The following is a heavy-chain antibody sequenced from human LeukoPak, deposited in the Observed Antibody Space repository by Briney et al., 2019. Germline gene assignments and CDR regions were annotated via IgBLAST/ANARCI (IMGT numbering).Heavy chain of an antibody. D-gene: IGHD3-22*01. CDR3: ARHYYDSSDYHYSSKNYFDS. CDR2: RYITGST. CDR1: GDSIRSYY. J-gene: IGHJ4*02. V-gene: IGHV4-4*09. Sequence: SGTLSLTCTVSGDSIRSYYWSWIRQAPGKGLEWIGYRYITGSTNYNPSLKSRVTIAADTSENQLSLRLNSVTAADTAIYYCARHYYDSSDYHYSSKNYFDSWGQGSLVTVSS.